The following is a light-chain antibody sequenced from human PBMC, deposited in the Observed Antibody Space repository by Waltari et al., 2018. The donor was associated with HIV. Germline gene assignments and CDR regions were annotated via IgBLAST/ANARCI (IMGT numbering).Light chain of an antibody. J-gene: IGLJ2*01. V-gene: IGLV3-19*01. Sequence: SALTHAPAVSVTLGQTVRISCQGDSLRSYTASWYQRMPGQAPLLVIYGQNTRPSGIPDRFSGSSSGNTASLTITGAQAEDDADYFCYSRDSSGNHRGVFGGGTKLTVL. CDR1: SLRSYT. CDR3: YSRDSSGNHRGV. CDR2: GQN.